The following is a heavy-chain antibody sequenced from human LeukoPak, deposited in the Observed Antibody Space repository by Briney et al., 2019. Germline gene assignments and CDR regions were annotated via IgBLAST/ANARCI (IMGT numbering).Heavy chain of an antibody. CDR3: ARVAGYSYGQLDC. J-gene: IGHJ4*02. CDR2: IYYSGST. V-gene: IGHV4-31*03. CDR1: GGAINSGVYY. D-gene: IGHD5-18*01. Sequence: SQTLSLTCTVSGGAINSGVYYRSWIRQHPGKGLEWIGYIYYSGSTYYNPSIKSRVTISLGTSRNQSSLKLSSVTAADTAVYYCARVAGYSYGQLDCWGQGALVTVSS.